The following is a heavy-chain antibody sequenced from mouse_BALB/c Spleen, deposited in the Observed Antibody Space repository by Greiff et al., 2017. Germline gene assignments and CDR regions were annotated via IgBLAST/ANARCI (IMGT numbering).Heavy chain of an antibody. CDR1: GFNIKDYY. J-gene: IGHJ2*01. V-gene: IGHV14-1*02. CDR3: ARRITTVVAHYFDY. Sequence: EVKLMESGAELVRPGALVKLSCKASGFNIKDYYMHWVKQRPEQGLEWIGWIDPENGNTIYDPKFQGKASITADTSSNTAYLQLSSLTSEDTAVYYCARRITTVVAHYFDYWGQGTTLTVSS. D-gene: IGHD1-1*01. CDR2: IDPENGNT.